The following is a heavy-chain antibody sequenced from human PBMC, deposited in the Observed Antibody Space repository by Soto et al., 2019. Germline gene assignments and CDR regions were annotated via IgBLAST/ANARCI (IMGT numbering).Heavy chain of an antibody. J-gene: IGHJ1*01. D-gene: IGHD1-26*01. CDR3: ARAWDF. CDR1: GVSVSRDYQ. CDR2: ISYSGSP. V-gene: IGHV4-30-4*01. Sequence: SETLSLTCTVSGVSVSRDYQWIWIRQPPGKGLEWIGHISYSGSPYYHPSLRSRLSISVDTSKNQFSLKVKSVTAADTAVYYCARAWDFWGQGXLVTVYS.